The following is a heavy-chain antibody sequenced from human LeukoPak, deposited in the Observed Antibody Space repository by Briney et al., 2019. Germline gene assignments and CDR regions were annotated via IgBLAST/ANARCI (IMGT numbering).Heavy chain of an antibody. CDR2: ISWNSGSI. CDR1: GFTFDDYA. Sequence: GRSLRLSCAASGFTFDDYAMHWVRQAPGKGLEWVSGISWNSGSIGYADSVKGRFTISRDNAKNSLYLQMNSLRAEDTALYYCAKDMTTVTKGAFDIRGQGTMVTVSS. D-gene: IGHD4-17*01. CDR3: AKDMTTVTKGAFDI. J-gene: IGHJ3*02. V-gene: IGHV3-9*01.